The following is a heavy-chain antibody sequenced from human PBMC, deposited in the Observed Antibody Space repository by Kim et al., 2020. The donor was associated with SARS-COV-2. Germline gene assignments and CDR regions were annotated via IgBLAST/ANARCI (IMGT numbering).Heavy chain of an antibody. Sequence: SETLSLTCTVSGGSISSSSYYWGWIRQPPGKGLEWIGSIYYSRSTYYNPSLKSRVTISVDTSKNQFSLKLSSVTAADTAVYYCARHPLVGLSWYGVSYYGMDVWGQGTTVTVSS. D-gene: IGHD6-13*01. V-gene: IGHV4-39*01. CDR2: IYYSRST. J-gene: IGHJ6*02. CDR1: GGSISSSSYY. CDR3: ARHPLVGLSWYGVSYYGMDV.